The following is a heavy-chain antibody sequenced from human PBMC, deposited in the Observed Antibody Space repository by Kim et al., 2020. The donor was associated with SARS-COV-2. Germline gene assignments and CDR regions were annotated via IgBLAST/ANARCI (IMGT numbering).Heavy chain of an antibody. CDR1: GFTLSNAG. V-gene: IGHV3-15*01. Sequence: GGSLRLSCAASGFTLSNAGMSWVRQAPGKGLEWVGRIKSKTDGGTTDYAAPVKGRFTISRDDSKNTLYMQMNSLKTEDTAVYYCTTDLGDGRPAASVVHWGQGTLVTVSS. CDR2: IKSKTDGGTT. J-gene: IGHJ4*02. D-gene: IGHD2-2*01. CDR3: TTDLGDGRPAASVVH.